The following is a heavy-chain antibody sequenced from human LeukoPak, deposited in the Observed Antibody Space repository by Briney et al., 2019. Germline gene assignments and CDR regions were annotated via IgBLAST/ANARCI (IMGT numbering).Heavy chain of an antibody. J-gene: IGHJ3*02. CDR3: ARDMWAPPGSYYLRTSNAAFDI. Sequence: GGSLRLSCAASGFTFSSYSMNWVRQAPGKGLEWVSSISSSSSYIYYADSVKGRFTISRDNAKNSPYLQMNSLRAEDTAVYYCARDMWAPPGSYYLRTSNAAFDIWGQGTMVTVSS. V-gene: IGHV3-21*01. CDR1: GFTFSSYS. D-gene: IGHD1-26*01. CDR2: ISSSSSYI.